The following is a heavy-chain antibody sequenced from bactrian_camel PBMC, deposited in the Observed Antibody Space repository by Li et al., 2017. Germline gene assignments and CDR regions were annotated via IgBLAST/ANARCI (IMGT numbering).Heavy chain of an antibody. CDR3: APVVSNY. Sequence: HVQLVESGGGAVQAGGSLRLSCATVGATYTGHLTAWFRQGGTEDREGVAAIDADGKTLYYADSVKGRFTISRDNANNTLYLQMDSVKSEDTATYFCAPVVSNYWGQGTQVTVS. J-gene: IGHJ4*01. V-gene: IGHV3S1*01. D-gene: IGHD2*01. CDR1: GATYTGHL. CDR2: IDADGKTL.